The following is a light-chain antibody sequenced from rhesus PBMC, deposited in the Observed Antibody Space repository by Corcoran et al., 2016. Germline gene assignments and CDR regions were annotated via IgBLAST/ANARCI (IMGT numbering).Light chain of an antibody. CDR2: KAS. CDR3: LQYNSSPLT. CDR1: QRIGSW. V-gene: IGKV1-22*01. J-gene: IGKJ4*01. Sequence: DIQMTQSPSSLSASVGDTVTITCRASQRIGSWLDWYQQKPGKAPKLLIYKASSLQSGVPSRFSGRGSGTAVTLTISSMQPEDFATYYCLQYNSSPLTFGGGTKVEIK.